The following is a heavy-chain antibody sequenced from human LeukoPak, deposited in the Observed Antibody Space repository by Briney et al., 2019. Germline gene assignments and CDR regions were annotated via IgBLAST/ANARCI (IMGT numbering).Heavy chain of an antibody. CDR3: ARVEMATLWHAFDI. CDR2: IIPILGIA. V-gene: IGHV1-69*04. Sequence: SVKVSCKASGGTFSSYAISWVRQAPGQGLEWMGRIIPILGIANYAQKFQGRVTITADKCTSTAYMELSSLRSEDTAVYYCARVEMATLWHAFDIWGQGTMVTVSS. CDR1: GGTFSSYA. J-gene: IGHJ3*02. D-gene: IGHD5-12*01.